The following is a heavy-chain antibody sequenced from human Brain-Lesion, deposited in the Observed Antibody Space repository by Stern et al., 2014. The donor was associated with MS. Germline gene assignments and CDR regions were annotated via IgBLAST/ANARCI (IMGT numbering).Heavy chain of an antibody. J-gene: IGHJ4*02. Sequence: VQLVQSGAEVKKTGSSVKVSCQASGNTFTNRYLHWVRQAPGQGLEWMGWITPFTGNTNYAQNFQDRVTITMDRSMSTAYMDLSSLRSDDTAIYFCAEGGSYGFVYWGQGTLVTVSS. CDR3: AEGGSYGFVY. CDR1: GNTFTNRY. V-gene: IGHV1-45*02. CDR2: ITPFTGNT. D-gene: IGHD4-17*01.